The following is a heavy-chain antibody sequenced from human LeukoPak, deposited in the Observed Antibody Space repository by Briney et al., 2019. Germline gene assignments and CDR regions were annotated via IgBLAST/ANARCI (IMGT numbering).Heavy chain of an antibody. D-gene: IGHD5-12*01. CDR1: GGSISSYY. CDR2: IYYSGST. J-gene: IGHJ6*02. Sequence: PSETLSLTCTVSGGSISSYYWSWIRQPPGKGLEWIGYIYYSGSTNYNPSLKSRVTISVDTSKNQFSLKLSSVTAADTAVYYCAGSPHVDIVATIIYGMDVWGQGTTVTVSS. V-gene: IGHV4-59*08. CDR3: AGSPHVDIVATIIYGMDV.